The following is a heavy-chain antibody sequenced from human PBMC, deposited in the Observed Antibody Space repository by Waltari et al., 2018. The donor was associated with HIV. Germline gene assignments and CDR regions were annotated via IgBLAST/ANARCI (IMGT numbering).Heavy chain of an antibody. D-gene: IGHD5-12*01. CDR2: MNPNIGNT. CDR3: ARNSVATRYVDY. V-gene: IGHV1-8*01. Sequence: QVQLLQSWAEVKKPGASVKVSCKASGYTFTTYDINWVRQATGQGLEWMGWMNPNIGNTAYARNFQGRVTMTRNTSISTAYMELSSLRSEDTAVYYCARNSVATRYVDYGGQGTPVTVAS. J-gene: IGHJ4*02. CDR1: GYTFTTYD.